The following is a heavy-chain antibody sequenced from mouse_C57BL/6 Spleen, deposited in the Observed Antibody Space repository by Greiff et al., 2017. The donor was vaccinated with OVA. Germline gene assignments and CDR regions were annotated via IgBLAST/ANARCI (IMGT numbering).Heavy chain of an antibody. V-gene: IGHV1-82*01. J-gene: IGHJ3*01. Sequence: VKLQESGPELVKPGASVKISCKASGYAFSSSWMNWVKQRPGKGLEWIGRIYPGDGDTNYNGKFKGKATLTADKSSSTAYMQLSSLTSEDSAVYFCASPRQLSWFAYWGQGTLVTVSA. CDR3: ASPRQLSWFAY. CDR1: GYAFSSSW. CDR2: IYPGDGDT. D-gene: IGHD3-2*01.